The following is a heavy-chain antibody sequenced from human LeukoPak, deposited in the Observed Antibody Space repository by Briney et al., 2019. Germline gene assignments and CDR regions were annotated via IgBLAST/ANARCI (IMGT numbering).Heavy chain of an antibody. CDR2: IKSDGSST. J-gene: IGHJ3*02. Sequence: GGSRRLSCAASGFTFSSYWMHWVRQAPGKGLMWVSLIKSDGSSTTYADSVKGRFTISRDNAKNTLYLQMNSLRAEDTAVYYCARTWIQDAFDIWGQGTMVTVSS. CDR3: ARTWIQDAFDI. V-gene: IGHV3-74*01. CDR1: GFTFSSYW. D-gene: IGHD5-18*01.